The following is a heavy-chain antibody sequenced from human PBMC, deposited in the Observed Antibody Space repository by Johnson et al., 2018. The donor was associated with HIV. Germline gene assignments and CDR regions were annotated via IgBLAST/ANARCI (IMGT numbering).Heavy chain of an antibody. V-gene: IGHV3-23*04. CDR2: ISAGGGRT. CDR1: GFTFSSYA. J-gene: IGHJ3*01. D-gene: IGHD3-22*01. Sequence: EVQLVESGGRLVQPGGSLRLSCAASGFTFSSYAMSWVRQAPGNGLEWVSAISAGGGRTYYADSVKGRFPISRDNSKNTLYLQLSSLRADDTAVYYCAKDVTYYYDSSGYPDAFDFWGQGTVVTVSS. CDR3: AKDVTYYYDSSGYPDAFDF.